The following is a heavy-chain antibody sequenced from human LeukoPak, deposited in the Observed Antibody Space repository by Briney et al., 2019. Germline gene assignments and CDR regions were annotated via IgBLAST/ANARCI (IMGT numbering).Heavy chain of an antibody. CDR3: ARGEASGDFDY. J-gene: IGHJ4*02. V-gene: IGHV4-59*01. CDR1: GGSISSYY. Sequence: KTSETLSLTCTVSGGSISSYYWSWIRQPPGKGLEWIGYIYYSGRTNYNPSLKSRVTISVDTSKNQFSLKLSSVTAADTAVYYCARGEASGDFDYWGQGTLVTVSS. CDR2: IYYSGRT. D-gene: IGHD7-27*01.